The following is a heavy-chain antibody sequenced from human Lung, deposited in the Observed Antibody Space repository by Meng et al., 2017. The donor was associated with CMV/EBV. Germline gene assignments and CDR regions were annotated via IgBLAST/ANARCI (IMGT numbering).Heavy chain of an antibody. CDR2: VSSGSSSI. CDR3: ARSGTRTRRIATPRSQWSHYIDY. J-gene: IGHJ4*01. Sequence: ESLSLSCGGSGFTFSAYYMSWVRQAPGAGLEWVSSVSSGSSSIYYADSVKGRFTISRDNAKHLAFLQMHSLRVEDTALYFCARSGTRTRRIATPRSQWSHYIDYWXQGTSVXVSS. V-gene: IGHV3-21*01. D-gene: IGHD1-14*01. CDR1: GFTFSAYY.